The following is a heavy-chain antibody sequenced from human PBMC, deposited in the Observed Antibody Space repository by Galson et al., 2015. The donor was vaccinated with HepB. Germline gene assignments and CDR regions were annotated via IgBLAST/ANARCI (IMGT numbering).Heavy chain of an antibody. V-gene: IGHV3-30*18. Sequence: SLRLSCAASGFTFSSYGMHWVRQAPGKGLEWVAVISYDGSNKYYADSVKGRFTTSRDNSKNTLYLQMNSLRAEDTAVYYCAKPKGSYSDYYYMDVWGKGTTVTVSS. D-gene: IGHD3-10*01. CDR2: ISYDGSNK. CDR1: GFTFSSYG. J-gene: IGHJ6*03. CDR3: AKPKGSYSDYYYMDV.